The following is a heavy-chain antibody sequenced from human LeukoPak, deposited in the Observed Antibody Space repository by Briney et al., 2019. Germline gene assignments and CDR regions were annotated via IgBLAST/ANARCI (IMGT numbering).Heavy chain of an antibody. CDR2: INHSGST. V-gene: IGHV4-34*01. Sequence: SETLSLTCAVYGGSFSDSYWSWIRQPLGKGLEWIGEINHSGSTNFNPSFKSRATILIDTSKNQLSLKVSSVTAADTAVYYCARVGVYSTWYDAFDIWGQGTLVTVSS. CDR1: GGSFSDSY. D-gene: IGHD6-13*01. J-gene: IGHJ3*02. CDR3: ARVGVYSTWYDAFDI.